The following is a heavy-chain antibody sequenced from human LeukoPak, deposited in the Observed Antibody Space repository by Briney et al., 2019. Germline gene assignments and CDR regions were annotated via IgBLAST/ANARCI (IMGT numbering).Heavy chain of an antibody. Sequence: PGGSLRLSCAASGFTFSSYAMDWVRQAPGKGLEWVSYISGSGGSTYYADSVKGRFTISRDNSKNTLYLQMNSLRAEDTAVYYCAEENEGYSYGYAVDYWGQGTLVTVSS. CDR3: AEENEGYSYGYAVDY. CDR2: ISGSGGST. J-gene: IGHJ4*02. V-gene: IGHV3-23*01. CDR1: GFTFSSYA. D-gene: IGHD5-18*01.